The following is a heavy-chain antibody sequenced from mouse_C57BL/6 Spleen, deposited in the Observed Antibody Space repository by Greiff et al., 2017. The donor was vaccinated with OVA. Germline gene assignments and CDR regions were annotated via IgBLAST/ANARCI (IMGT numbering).Heavy chain of an antibody. J-gene: IGHJ3*01. CDR1: GFTFSSYA. V-gene: IGHV5-9-1*02. Sequence: EVQGVESGEGLVKPGGSLKLSCAASGFTFSSYAMSWVRQTPEKRLEWVAYISSGGDYIYYADTVKGRFTISRDNARNTLYLQMSSLKSEDTAMYYGTRDNVDSSGYVAGFAYWGQGTLVTVSA. D-gene: IGHD3-2*02. CDR3: TRDNVDSSGYVAGFAY. CDR2: ISSGGDYI.